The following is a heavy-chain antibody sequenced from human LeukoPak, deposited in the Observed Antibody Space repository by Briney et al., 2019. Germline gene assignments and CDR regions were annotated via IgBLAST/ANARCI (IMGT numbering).Heavy chain of an antibody. CDR2: VFADGSNV. Sequence: GGSESLFCAASGFTFSYYGVHWVRQAPGKGLEWLSFVFADGSNVFYADSVRGRFTISRDNRNNILYLQMNSLRAEDTAMYFCGRNVDYCNYVEYWGQGTLVTVSS. J-gene: IGHJ4*02. V-gene: IGHV3-30*02. CDR3: GRNVDYCNYVEY. D-gene: IGHD3-16*01. CDR1: GFTFSYYG.